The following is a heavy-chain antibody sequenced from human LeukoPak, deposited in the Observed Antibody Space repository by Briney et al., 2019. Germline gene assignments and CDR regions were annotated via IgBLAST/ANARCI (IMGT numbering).Heavy chain of an antibody. CDR3: ATDRARGGDSFDY. D-gene: IGHD3-10*01. Sequence: PPETLSLTCTVSGGSIRSGDYSWSWIRQPPGKGLEWIGYIYYSGSTYYNPSLKSRVTISGDTSKNQFSLNLSSVTAADTAVYYCATDRARGGDSFDYWGQGTLVTVSS. CDR1: GGSIRSGDYS. CDR2: IYYSGST. V-gene: IGHV4-30-4*01. J-gene: IGHJ4*02.